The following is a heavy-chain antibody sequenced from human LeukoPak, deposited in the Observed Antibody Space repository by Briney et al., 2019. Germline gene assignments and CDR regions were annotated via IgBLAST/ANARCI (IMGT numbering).Heavy chain of an antibody. CDR2: IKQDGSEK. CDR1: GFTFSGFW. CDR3: ARAGSFWHYVY. Sequence: GGSLRLSCAASGFTFSGFWMSWVRQTPGKGLEWVANIKQDGSEKYYVDSVRGRFTISRDNAKNSLSLQMNGLRVEDTAVYYCARAGSFWHYVYWGQGTLVTVSS. D-gene: IGHD1-7*01. V-gene: IGHV3-7*01. J-gene: IGHJ4*02.